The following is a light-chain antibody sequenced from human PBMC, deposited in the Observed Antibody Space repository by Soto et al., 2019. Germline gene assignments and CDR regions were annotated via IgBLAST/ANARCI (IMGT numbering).Light chain of an antibody. CDR1: QGISSY. J-gene: IGKJ5*01. CDR2: AAS. Sequence: DIQLTPSPSFLSASEGDRVTITCLASQGISSYLAWYQQKPGKAPKLLMYAASTLQRGVPSRFSGSGSGIEFTLAISSLQLEDFATYYCQQFNDYPITFGQGTRLEIK. V-gene: IGKV1-9*01. CDR3: QQFNDYPIT.